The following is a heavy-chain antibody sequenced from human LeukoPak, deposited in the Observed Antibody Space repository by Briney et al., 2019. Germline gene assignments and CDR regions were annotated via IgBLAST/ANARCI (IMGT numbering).Heavy chain of an antibody. Sequence: ASVKVSCKASGYTFTSYYMHWVRQAPGQGLEWMGIINPSGGSTSYAQKFQGRVTMTRDTSTSIVYMELSSLRSEDTAVYYCARAEWELRPFDIWGQGTMVTVSS. D-gene: IGHD1-26*01. CDR1: GYTFTSYY. V-gene: IGHV1-46*01. CDR2: INPSGGST. J-gene: IGHJ3*02. CDR3: ARAEWELRPFDI.